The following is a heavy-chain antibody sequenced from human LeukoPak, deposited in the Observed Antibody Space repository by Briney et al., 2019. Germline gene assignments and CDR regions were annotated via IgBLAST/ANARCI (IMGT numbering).Heavy chain of an antibody. CDR2: ISGDGNAK. CDR1: GFSFSSYT. D-gene: IGHD2/OR15-2a*01. V-gene: IGHV3-48*01. J-gene: IGHJ4*02. CDR3: ARDYVYAFDY. Sequence: GGSLRLSCAASGFSFSSYTINWVRQAPGKGLEWVSYISGDGNAKHYTDSVKGRFTISRDNAKNALYLQMNSLRAEDTAVYFCARDYVYAFDYWGQGTLVTVSS.